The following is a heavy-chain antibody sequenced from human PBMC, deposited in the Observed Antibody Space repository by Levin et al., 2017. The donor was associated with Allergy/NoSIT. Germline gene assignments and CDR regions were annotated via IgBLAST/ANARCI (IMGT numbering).Heavy chain of an antibody. CDR1: GYTFTSYY. CDR2: INPSGGST. D-gene: IGHD2-21*01. J-gene: IGHJ6*03. Sequence: GESLKISCKASGYTFTSYYMHWVRQAPGQGLEWMGIINPSGGSTSYAQKFQGRVTMTRDTSTSTVYMELSSLRSEDTAVYYCARGGGCGGDCYSYYYYYYYMDVWGKGTTVTVSS. V-gene: IGHV1-46*01. CDR3: ARGGGCGGDCYSYYYYYYYMDV.